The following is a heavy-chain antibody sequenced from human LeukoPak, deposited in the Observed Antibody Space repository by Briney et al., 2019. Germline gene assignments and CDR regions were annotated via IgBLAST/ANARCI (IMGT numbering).Heavy chain of an antibody. Sequence: SETLSLTCTVSGGSLSSYYWSWIRQPPGKGLEWIGYIYYSGSTNYNLSLRSRVTISVDTSKNQFSLKMRSVTAADTAVYYCARDQFGVDYWGQGTLVTVSS. J-gene: IGHJ4*02. V-gene: IGHV4-59*01. CDR1: GGSLSSYY. D-gene: IGHD3-10*01. CDR2: IYYSGST. CDR3: ARDQFGVDY.